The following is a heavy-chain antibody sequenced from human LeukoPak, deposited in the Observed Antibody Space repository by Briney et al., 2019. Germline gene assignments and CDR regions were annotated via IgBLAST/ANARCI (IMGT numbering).Heavy chain of an antibody. V-gene: IGHV3-23*01. J-gene: IGHJ4*02. Sequence: GGSLRLSCAASGSTFSSYAMSWVRQAPGKGLEWVSGISGSGGNTYYADSVKGRFTISRDNSKNTLYLQMSSLRAEDTAVYYCVKEAVGYDILTGHYTTGYFDYWGQGTLVTVSS. CDR2: ISGSGGNT. CDR1: GSTFSSYA. CDR3: VKEAVGYDILTGHYTTGYFDY. D-gene: IGHD3-9*01.